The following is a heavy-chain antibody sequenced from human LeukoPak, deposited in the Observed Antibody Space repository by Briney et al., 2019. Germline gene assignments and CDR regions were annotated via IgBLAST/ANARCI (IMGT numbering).Heavy chain of an antibody. D-gene: IGHD2-21*01. CDR3: VRDDWHLPGLFDY. J-gene: IGHJ4*02. CDR1: GFTFSSYG. CDR2: ISYDGSNK. Sequence: GGSLRLSCAASGFTFSSYGMHWVRQAPGKGLEWVAVISYDGSNKYYADSVKGRFTISRDNSKNTLYLQMNSLRAEDTAVYYCVRDDWHLPGLFDYWGQGTLVIVSS. V-gene: IGHV3-30*03.